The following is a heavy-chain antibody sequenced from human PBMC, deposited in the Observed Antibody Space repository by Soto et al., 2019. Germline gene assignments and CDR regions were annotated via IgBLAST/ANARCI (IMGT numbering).Heavy chain of an antibody. CDR1: GYSFTNND. D-gene: IGHD3-16*01. CDR2: MNPGSGDT. Sequence: ASVKVSCQASGYSFTNNDVSWVRQATGQGLEWMGWMNPGSGDTGYAQKFQGRVTMTRDISIATAYMELSSLRSDDTAIYYCARMATFGSLNWFDPWGQGTLVTVSS. V-gene: IGHV1-8*01. J-gene: IGHJ5*02. CDR3: ARMATFGSLNWFDP.